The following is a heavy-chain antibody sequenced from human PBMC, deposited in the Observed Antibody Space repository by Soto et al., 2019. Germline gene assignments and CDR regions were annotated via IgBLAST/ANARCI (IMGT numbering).Heavy chain of an antibody. Sequence: QVQLVESGGGVVQPGRSLRLSCAASGFTFSSHGMHWVRQAPGKGLEWVAVISYDGSNKYYADSVKGRFTISRDNSKNTLYQQMNSLRAEDTAVYYCAKDRAVLRFLEWLSALDYWGQGTLVTVSS. D-gene: IGHD3-3*01. V-gene: IGHV3-30*18. J-gene: IGHJ4*02. CDR1: GFTFSSHG. CDR3: AKDRAVLRFLEWLSALDY. CDR2: ISYDGSNK.